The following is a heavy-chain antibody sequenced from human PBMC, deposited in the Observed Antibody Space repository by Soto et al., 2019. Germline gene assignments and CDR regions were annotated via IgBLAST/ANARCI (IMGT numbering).Heavy chain of an antibody. CDR3: AKRVIVVDAFDI. V-gene: IGHV3-23*01. J-gene: IGHJ3*02. D-gene: IGHD3-22*01. CDR1: GFSFRSYA. Sequence: PGGCLRLSCAACGFSFRSYAIGGVRQAPGKGLXWVXAIXXSXXXXXYXXSVKGRFTISRDNSKNTLYLQMNSLRADDTAVYYCAKRVIVVDAFDIWGQGTMVPASS. CDR2: IXXSXXXX.